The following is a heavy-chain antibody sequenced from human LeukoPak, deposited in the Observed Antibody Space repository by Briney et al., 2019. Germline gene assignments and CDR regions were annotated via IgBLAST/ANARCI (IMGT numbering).Heavy chain of an antibody. CDR1: GFTFSSYS. CDR3: ARAWNYDFWSGYPFDY. V-gene: IGHV3-21*01. D-gene: IGHD3-3*01. J-gene: IGHJ4*02. CDR2: ISSSSYI. Sequence: GGSLRLSCAASGFTFSSYSMNWVRQAPGKGLEWVSSISSSSYIYYADSVKGRFTISRDNAKNSLYLQMNSLRAEDTAVYYCARAWNYDFWSGYPFDYWGQGTLVTVSS.